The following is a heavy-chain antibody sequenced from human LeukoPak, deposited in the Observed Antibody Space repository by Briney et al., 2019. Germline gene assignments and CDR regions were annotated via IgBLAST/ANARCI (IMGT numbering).Heavy chain of an antibody. V-gene: IGHV3-15*01. J-gene: IGHJ3*02. CDR1: GFSFSTAW. Sequence: KSGGSLRLSCVASGFSFSTAWMNWVRQAPGQGLEWVGRIKTKTNVGTTDYAAPVKGRFTISRDDSINTLYLQMNSLKTEDTDLYYCTTNDAFDIWGQGTMVTVSS. CDR3: TTNDAFDI. CDR2: IKTKTNVGTT.